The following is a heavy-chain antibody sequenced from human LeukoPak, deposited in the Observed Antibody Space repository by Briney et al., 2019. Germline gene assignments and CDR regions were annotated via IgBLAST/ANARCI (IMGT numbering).Heavy chain of an antibody. Sequence: GASVKVSCKASGYTFTSYDINWVRQATGQGLEWMGWMNPSSGNTGYAQKFQGRVTMTRNTSISTAYMELSSLRSEDTAVYYCARDAGGAAAGSPYTLFDYWGQGTLVTVSS. V-gene: IGHV1-8*01. J-gene: IGHJ4*02. CDR3: ARDAGGAAAGSPYTLFDY. CDR2: MNPSSGNT. CDR1: GYTFTSYD. D-gene: IGHD6-13*01.